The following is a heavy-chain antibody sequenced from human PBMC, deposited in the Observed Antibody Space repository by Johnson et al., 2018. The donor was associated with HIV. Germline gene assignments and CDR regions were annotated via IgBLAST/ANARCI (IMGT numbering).Heavy chain of an antibody. CDR2: VSSDGTNK. Sequence: QVQLVESGGGVVQPGRSLRLSCAASGFSFSNYAMDWVRQAPGKGLEWVSFVSSDGTNKNYAGSVKGRFPISRDNSKNTVYLQMNSLRAEDTAVYYCAREFPYCSGGSCLPAAFDIWGQGTMVTVSS. CDR1: GFSFSNYA. CDR3: AREFPYCSGGSCLPAAFDI. D-gene: IGHD2-15*01. J-gene: IGHJ3*02. V-gene: IGHV3-30*03.